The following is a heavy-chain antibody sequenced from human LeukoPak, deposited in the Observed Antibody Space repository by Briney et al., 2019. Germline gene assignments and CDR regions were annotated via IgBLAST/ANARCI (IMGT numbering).Heavy chain of an antibody. CDR2: ISGYNGNT. V-gene: IGHV1-18*01. CDR3: ARGLDAAAGLANFDY. D-gene: IGHD6-25*01. CDR1: GYTFSHFG. Sequence: ASVKVSCKSSGYTFSHFGVNWVRQAPGQGLEWMGWISGYNGNTNYAQKLQGRLTISTDPATSTVYMELSSLTSDDAAMYYCARGLDAAAGLANFDYWGQGTQVTVSS. J-gene: IGHJ4*02.